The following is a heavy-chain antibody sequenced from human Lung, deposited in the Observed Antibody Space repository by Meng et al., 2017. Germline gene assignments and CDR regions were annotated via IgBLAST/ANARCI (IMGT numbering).Heavy chain of an antibody. CDR2: LYAGGHT. Sequence: GESLKISCAASGFTVSSNYMSWVRQAPGKGLEWVSVLYAGGHTYYDASVKGRFTISRDNSTNTVYLQMNSLRAEDTAVYYCAKGGVEWSYFDSWGQGTLVTVSS. J-gene: IGHJ4*02. CDR3: AKGGVEWSYFDS. CDR1: GFTVSSNY. V-gene: IGHV3-53*01. D-gene: IGHD3-3*01.